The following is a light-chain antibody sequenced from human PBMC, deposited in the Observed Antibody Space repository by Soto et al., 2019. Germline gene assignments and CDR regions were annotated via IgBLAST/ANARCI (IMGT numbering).Light chain of an antibody. CDR3: QQASNPPYT. J-gene: IGKJ2*01. CDR2: GAS. V-gene: IGKV1-12*01. Sequence: DIQMTQSPSSLSVSVGERVTITCRASQPIANWLAWYQQRPGHAPELLIHGASTLHSGVPPRFSGTGYGTDLTLTITSLQPEDLATYFCQQASNPPYTFGQGTKLEI. CDR1: QPIANW.